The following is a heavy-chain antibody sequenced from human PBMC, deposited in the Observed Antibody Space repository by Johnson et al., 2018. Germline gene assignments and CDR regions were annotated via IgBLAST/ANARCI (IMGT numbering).Heavy chain of an antibody. Sequence: QVQLQESGPGLVKPSETLSLTCTVSGGSISSYYWSWIRQPPGKGLEWIGYIYYRGRTNYTPSLKSRVTISVDTSQNQISLKLSPVPAADTAVYYCARAPRGYSYGYDYYYYMDVWGKGTTVTVSS. D-gene: IGHD5-18*01. CDR2: IYYRGRT. CDR1: GGSISSYY. J-gene: IGHJ6*03. V-gene: IGHV4-59*01. CDR3: ARAPRGYSYGYDYYYYMDV.